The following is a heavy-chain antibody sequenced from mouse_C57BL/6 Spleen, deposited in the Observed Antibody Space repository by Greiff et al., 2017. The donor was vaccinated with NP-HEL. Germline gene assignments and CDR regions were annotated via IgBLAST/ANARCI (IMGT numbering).Heavy chain of an antibody. CDR3: ARSGYGSSYEGGY. J-gene: IGHJ2*01. Sequence: VHLVESGAELAKPGASVKLSCKASGYTFTSYWMHWVKQRPGQGLEWIGYINPSSGYTKYNQKFKDKATLTADKSSSTAYMQLSSLTYEDSAVYYCARSGYGSSYEGGYWGQGTTLTVSS. CDR1: GYTFTSYW. V-gene: IGHV1-7*01. CDR2: INPSSGYT. D-gene: IGHD1-1*01.